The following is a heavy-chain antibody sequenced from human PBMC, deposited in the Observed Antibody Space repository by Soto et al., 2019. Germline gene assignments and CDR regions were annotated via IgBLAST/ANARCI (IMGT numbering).Heavy chain of an antibody. CDR3: AREGIAAYYGMDV. D-gene: IGHD6-13*01. J-gene: IGHJ6*02. Sequence: ASVKVSCKASGYTFTGYYMHWVRQAPGQGLEWMGWINPNSGGTNYAQKFQGWVTMTRDTSISTAYMELSRLRSDDTAVYYCAREGIAAYYGMDVWGQGTTVTVSS. V-gene: IGHV1-2*04. CDR2: INPNSGGT. CDR1: GYTFTGYY.